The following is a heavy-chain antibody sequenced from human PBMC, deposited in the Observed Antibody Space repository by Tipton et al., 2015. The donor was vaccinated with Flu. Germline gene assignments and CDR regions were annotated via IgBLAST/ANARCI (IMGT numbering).Heavy chain of an antibody. CDR3: ARRDYSNYVSEPKNWFHP. Sequence: TLSLTCSVSGASIRNSDGYWAWIRQPPGRGLEWIGTVGNDYFSGKKFYNPSLQSRVTIFADTSNNELSLRLSSVTAADTAVYYCARRDYSNYVSEPKNWFHPWGQGTLVTVSS. CDR2: VGNDYFSGKK. D-gene: IGHD4-11*01. V-gene: IGHV4-39*01. CDR1: GASIRNSDGY. J-gene: IGHJ5*02.